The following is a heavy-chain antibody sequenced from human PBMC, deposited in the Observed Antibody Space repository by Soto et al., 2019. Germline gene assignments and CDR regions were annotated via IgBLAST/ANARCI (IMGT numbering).Heavy chain of an antibody. CDR2: IYQSGTP. D-gene: IGHD3-3*02. V-gene: IGHV4-31*03. CDR3: ARDLSLDS. CDR1: GGSISSGGYY. J-gene: IGHJ4*02. Sequence: SETLSLTCTVSGGSISSGGYYWNWIRQYPGKGLEWIAYIYQSGTPYYNPSLKSRATISIDRSKNQFSLMLDSVTAADTAVYYCARDLSLDSWGPGTLVT.